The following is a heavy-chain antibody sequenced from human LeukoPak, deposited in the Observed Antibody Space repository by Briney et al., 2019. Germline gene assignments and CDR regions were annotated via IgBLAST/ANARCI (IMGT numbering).Heavy chain of an antibody. J-gene: IGHJ3*02. CDR1: GASISNNNYY. CDR2: IYYTEST. CDR3: ARVGHSSSAGGDAFDI. Sequence: SETLSLTCTVSGASISNNNYYWGWIRQHPGKGLEWIGGIYYTESTYYNPSLKSRVTISVDRSKNQFSLKLSSVTAADTAVYYCARVGHSSSAGGDAFDIWGQGTMVTVSS. V-gene: IGHV4-39*07. D-gene: IGHD6-6*01.